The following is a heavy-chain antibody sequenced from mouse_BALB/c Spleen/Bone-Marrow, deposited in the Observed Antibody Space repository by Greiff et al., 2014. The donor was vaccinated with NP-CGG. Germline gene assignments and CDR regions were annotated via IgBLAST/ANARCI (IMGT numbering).Heavy chain of an antibody. Sequence: EVKLVESGAELVKPGASVKLSCTASGFNIKDTYMHWVKQRPEQGLEWIGRIDPANGNTKYDPKFQGKATITADTSSNTAYLQLSSLTSEDTAVYYCASYYYGSSYGIAYWGQGTLVTVSA. CDR2: IDPANGNT. CDR1: GFNIKDTY. V-gene: IGHV14-3*02. D-gene: IGHD1-1*01. J-gene: IGHJ3*01. CDR3: ASYYYGSSYGIAY.